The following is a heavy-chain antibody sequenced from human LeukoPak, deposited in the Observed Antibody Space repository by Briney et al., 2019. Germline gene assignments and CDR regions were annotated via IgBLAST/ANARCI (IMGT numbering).Heavy chain of an antibody. V-gene: IGHV3-9*01. Sequence: GGSLRLSCAASGFTFDAYAMHWVRQAPGKGLEWVSGISWNGGGMGYAVSVKGRFTISRDNAKNSLYLQVNSLRAEDTAVYYCARGFDGMDVWGQGTTVTVSS. CDR3: ARGFDGMDV. J-gene: IGHJ6*02. CDR2: ISWNGGGM. CDR1: GFTFDAYA.